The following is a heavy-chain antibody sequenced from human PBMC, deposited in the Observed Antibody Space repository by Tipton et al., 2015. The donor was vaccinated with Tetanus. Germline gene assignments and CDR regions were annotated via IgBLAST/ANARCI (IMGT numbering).Heavy chain of an antibody. CDR2: IYGRGST. J-gene: IGHJ4*02. CDR3: ARGWGSSWYYFDY. D-gene: IGHD6-13*01. V-gene: IGHV4-4*07. Sequence: TLSLTCNVSGGSTHGFYWTWIRQSAGKGLEWIGRIYGRGSTNYNPSLKSRVAMSMDTSKRQFSLKLNSVTAADTAVYYCARGWGSSWYYFDYWGQGILVTVSS. CDR1: GGSTHGFY.